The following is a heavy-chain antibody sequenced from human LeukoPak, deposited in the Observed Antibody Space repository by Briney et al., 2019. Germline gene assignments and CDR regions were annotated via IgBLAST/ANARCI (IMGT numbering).Heavy chain of an antibody. Sequence: GGSLRLSCTASEFTLGSYWVSWVRQTPAKGLEWMANIRQDGNIKYYVDSVRGRFSISRDNAKNSLYLQMNNLRVDDTALYYCAREIVGYDAFDIWGQGTMVTVSS. D-gene: IGHD1-1*01. CDR2: IRQDGNIK. J-gene: IGHJ3*02. CDR1: EFTLGSYW. CDR3: AREIVGYDAFDI. V-gene: IGHV3-7*01.